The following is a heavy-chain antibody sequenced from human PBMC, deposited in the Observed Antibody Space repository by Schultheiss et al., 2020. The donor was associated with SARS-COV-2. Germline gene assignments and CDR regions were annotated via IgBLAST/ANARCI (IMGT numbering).Heavy chain of an antibody. CDR1: RFTFSNYG. V-gene: IGHV3-33*01. CDR3: AREPPRYYYDSSGSDY. Sequence: GGSLRLSCAASRFTFSNYGMHWVRQAPGKGLEWVAVIWHDGSNIHYADSVKGRFTISRDNAKNSLYLQMNSLAEDTAVYYCAREPPRYYYDSSGSDYWGQGTLVTVSS. D-gene: IGHD3-22*01. CDR2: IWHDGSNI. J-gene: IGHJ4*02.